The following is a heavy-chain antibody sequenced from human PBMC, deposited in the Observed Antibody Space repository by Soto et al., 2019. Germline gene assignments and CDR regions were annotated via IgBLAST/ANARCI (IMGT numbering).Heavy chain of an antibody. V-gene: IGHV4-31*03. CDR3: ARDRSSSGWYVDY. CDR2: IYYSGST. Sequence: PSETLSLTCTVSGGSVSSGGYYWSWIRQHPGKGLEWIGYIYYSGSTYYNPSLKSRVTISVDTSKNQFSLKLSSVTAADTAVYYCARDRSSSGWYVDYWGQGPLVTVSS. CDR1: GGSVSSGGYY. D-gene: IGHD6-19*01. J-gene: IGHJ4*02.